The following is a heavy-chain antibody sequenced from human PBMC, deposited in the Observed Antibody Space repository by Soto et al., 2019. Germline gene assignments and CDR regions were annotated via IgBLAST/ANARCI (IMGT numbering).Heavy chain of an antibody. Sequence: ASVKVSCKASGYTFTSYAMHWVRQAPGQRLEWMGWINAGNGNTKYSQKFQGRVTITRDTSASTAYMELSSLRSEDTAVYYCARVRLRFLEWLPHPYYFDYWGQGTLVTVSS. D-gene: IGHD3-3*01. CDR3: ARVRLRFLEWLPHPYYFDY. V-gene: IGHV1-3*01. CDR2: INAGNGNT. CDR1: GYTFTSYA. J-gene: IGHJ4*02.